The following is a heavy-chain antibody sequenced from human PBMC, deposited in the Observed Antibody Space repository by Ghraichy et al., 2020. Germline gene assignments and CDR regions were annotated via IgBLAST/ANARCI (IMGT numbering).Heavy chain of an antibody. V-gene: IGHV1-46*03. CDR1: GYTFTTYY. CDR2: INASGGRT. J-gene: IGHJ4*02. Sequence: SVKVSCKASGYTFTTYYIHWVRQAPGQGLEWIGIINASGGRTTYARKFQGRVTMTIDTSTRTVYMELSNLRSEDTAVYYCARDGQEGAAASPKGGDYWGQGTLVTVSS. D-gene: IGHD6-13*01. CDR3: ARDGQEGAAASPKGGDY.